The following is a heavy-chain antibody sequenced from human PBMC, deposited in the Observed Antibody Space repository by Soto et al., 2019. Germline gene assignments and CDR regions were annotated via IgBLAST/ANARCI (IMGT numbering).Heavy chain of an antibody. CDR1: GFTFSSYG. CDR2: ISYDGSNK. Sequence: GGSLRLSCGASGFTFSSYGMHWVRQAPGKGLEWVAVISYDGSNKYYADSVKGRFTISRDNSKNTLYLQMNSLRAEDTAVYYCAKGGPNPLTKYYFDYWGHGTLVTVSS. CDR3: AKGGPNPLTKYYFDY. J-gene: IGHJ4*01. V-gene: IGHV3-30*18.